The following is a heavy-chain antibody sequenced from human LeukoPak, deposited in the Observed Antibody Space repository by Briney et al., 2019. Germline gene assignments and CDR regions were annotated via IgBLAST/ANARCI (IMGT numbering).Heavy chain of an antibody. Sequence: SVKVSCKASGFTFTSSAMQWVRQARGQRLEWIGWIVVGSGNTNSAQKFQERVTITRDMSTSTAYMELSGLRSEDTAVYYCAATVHYCSGGGCYNHYYGMDVWGRGTTVTVSS. D-gene: IGHD2-15*01. CDR1: GFTFTSSA. CDR2: IVVGSGNT. V-gene: IGHV1-58*02. CDR3: AATVHYCSGGGCYNHYYGMDV. J-gene: IGHJ6*02.